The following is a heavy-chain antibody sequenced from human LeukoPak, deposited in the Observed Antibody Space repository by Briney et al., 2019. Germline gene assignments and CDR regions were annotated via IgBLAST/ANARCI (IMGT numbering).Heavy chain of an antibody. J-gene: IGHJ4*02. Sequence: GGSLRLSCAASGFTFSSYDMHWVRQAPGKGLEYVSTISSNGGKTNYANSVKGRFTISRDNAKNTLYLQMNSLRAEDTAVYYCAKWSDCSDGSCRKTHFDCWGQGTLVTVSS. V-gene: IGHV3-64*01. D-gene: IGHD2-15*01. CDR1: GFTFSSYD. CDR2: ISSNGGKT. CDR3: AKWSDCSDGSCRKTHFDC.